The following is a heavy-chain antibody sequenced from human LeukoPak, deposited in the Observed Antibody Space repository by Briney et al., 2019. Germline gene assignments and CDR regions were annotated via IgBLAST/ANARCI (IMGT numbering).Heavy chain of an antibody. J-gene: IGHJ4*02. CDR1: GFTVSSNY. Sequence: PGGSLRLSCAASGFTVSSNYMSWVRQAPGKGLEWVSVIYSGGSTYYADSVKGRFTISRDNSKNTLYLQMNSLRAEDTAVYYRAVRDIVVVPARMDDYWGQGTLVTVSS. D-gene: IGHD2-2*01. CDR3: AVRDIVVVPARMDDY. V-gene: IGHV3-53*01. CDR2: IYSGGST.